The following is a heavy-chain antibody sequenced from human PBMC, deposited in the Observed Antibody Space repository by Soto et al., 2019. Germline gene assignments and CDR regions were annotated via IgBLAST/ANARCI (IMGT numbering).Heavy chain of an antibody. D-gene: IGHD4-17*01. CDR1: GGSISSYY. V-gene: IGHV4-59*01. J-gene: IGHJ4*02. CDR2: ICYSGST. CDR3: ARVYGDYGSFDY. Sequence: SETLSLTCTVSGGSISSYYWSWIRQPPGKGLEWIGYICYSGSTNYNPSLKSRVTISVDTSKNQFSLKLSSVTAADTAVYYCARVYGDYGSFDYWGQGTLVTGSS.